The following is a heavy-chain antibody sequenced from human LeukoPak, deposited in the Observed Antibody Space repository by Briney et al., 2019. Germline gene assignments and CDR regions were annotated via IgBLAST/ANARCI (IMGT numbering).Heavy chain of an antibody. CDR3: ARLAYYYGSGPMDV. CDR1: GYTFTSYG. CDR2: ISAYNGNT. Sequence: GASVKVSCKASGYTFTSYGISWVRQAPGQGLEWMGWISAYNGNTNYAQKLQGRVTMTTDTSTSTAYMELRSLRSDDTAVYYCARLAYYYGSGPMDVWGQGTTVTVSS. V-gene: IGHV1-18*01. J-gene: IGHJ6*02. D-gene: IGHD3-10*01.